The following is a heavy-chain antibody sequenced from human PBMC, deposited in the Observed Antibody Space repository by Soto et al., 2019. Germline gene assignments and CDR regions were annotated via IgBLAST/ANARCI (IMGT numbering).Heavy chain of an antibody. D-gene: IGHD3-9*01. CDR2: ISAYNGNT. V-gene: IGHV1-18*04. J-gene: IGHJ2*01. Sequence: ASVKVSCKASGYTFTSYGISWVRQAPGQGLEWMGWISAYNGNTNYAQKLQGRVTMTTDTSTSTAYMELRSLRSDDTAVYYCAREKDDILTGYYPNWYFDLWGRGTLVTVSS. CDR3: AREKDDILTGYYPNWYFDL. CDR1: GYTFTSYG.